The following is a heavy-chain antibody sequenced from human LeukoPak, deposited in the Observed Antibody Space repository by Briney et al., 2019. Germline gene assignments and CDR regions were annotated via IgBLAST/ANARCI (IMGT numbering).Heavy chain of an antibody. CDR2: IYSDGRT. D-gene: IGHD3-10*01. V-gene: IGHV3-66*01. J-gene: IGHJ3*02. Sequence: GGSLRLSCAASGFTVSRNYMTWVRQAPGKGLEWVSVIYSDGRTYYADSVKARFTISRDNSKNMLYLQMNSLRAEDTAVYYCARVTFNYYGSGDAFDMWGQGTMVTVSS. CDR1: GFTVSRNY. CDR3: ARVTFNYYGSGDAFDM.